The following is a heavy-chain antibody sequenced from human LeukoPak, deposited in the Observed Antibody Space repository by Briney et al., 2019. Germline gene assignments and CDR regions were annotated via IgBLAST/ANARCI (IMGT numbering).Heavy chain of an antibody. CDR1: GGSISSYY. V-gene: IGHV4-59*01. CDR2: IYYSGST. CDR3: ARAHHYYDSSGYYPNWFDP. Sequence: SETLSLTCTVSGGSISSYYWSWIRQPPGKGLEWIGYIYYSGSTNYNPSLKSRVTISVDTSKNQFSLKLSPVNAADTAVYYCARAHHYYDSSGYYPNWFDPWGQGTLVTVSS. D-gene: IGHD3-22*01. J-gene: IGHJ5*02.